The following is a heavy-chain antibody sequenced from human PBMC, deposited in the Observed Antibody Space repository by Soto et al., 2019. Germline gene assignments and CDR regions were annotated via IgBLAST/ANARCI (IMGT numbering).Heavy chain of an antibody. J-gene: IGHJ4*02. V-gene: IGHV1-69*01. Sequence: QVQLVQSGAEVKKPGSSVKVSCKASGGTFSSYSINWVRQAPGQGLEWMGEIIPIFGTGNYAQKFPGRVTITADESTSTAYMELSSLRSEDTAVYVCARDGGRHSGGVDYWGQGTLVTVSS. CDR3: ARDGGRHSGGVDY. CDR2: IIPIFGTG. D-gene: IGHD1-26*01. CDR1: GGTFSSYS.